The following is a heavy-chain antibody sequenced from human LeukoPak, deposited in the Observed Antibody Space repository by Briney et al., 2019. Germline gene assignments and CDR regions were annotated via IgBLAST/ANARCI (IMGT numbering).Heavy chain of an antibody. J-gene: IGHJ4*02. V-gene: IGHV3-49*04. D-gene: IGHD3-10*01. CDR3: TSPHPVTYYSGSGSAH. CDR2: IRSKAYGGTA. Sequence: PGGSLRLSCTASGFTFGDYAMSWVRQAPGKGLEWVGCIRSKAYGGTAEYAASVKGRFTISRDDSRSIAYLQMNSLKTEDTAVYYCTSPHPVTYYSGSGSAHWGQGTLVTVSS. CDR1: GFTFGDYA.